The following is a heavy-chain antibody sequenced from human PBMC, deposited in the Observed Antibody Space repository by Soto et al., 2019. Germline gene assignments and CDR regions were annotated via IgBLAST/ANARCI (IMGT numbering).Heavy chain of an antibody. J-gene: IGHJ4*02. CDR1: GLSFRRYA. CDR2: ISGSGGST. Sequence: LRLSSAASGLSFRRYAMSLGRQAPGKLLEWVSAISGSGGSTYYADSVKGRFTISRDNSKNTLYLQMNSLRAEDTAVYYCAKPLHDTLTGYVHWGQGTLVTVSP. D-gene: IGHD3-9*01. CDR3: AKPLHDTLTGYVH. V-gene: IGHV3-23*01.